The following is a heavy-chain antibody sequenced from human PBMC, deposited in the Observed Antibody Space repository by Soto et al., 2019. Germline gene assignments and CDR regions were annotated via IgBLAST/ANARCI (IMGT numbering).Heavy chain of an antibody. Sequence: GGSRRRSGVASGFTFRNAWMNRVRQARVKGLEWVGRIKSKTDGGTTDYAAPVKGRFTISRDDSKNTLYLQMNSLKTEDTAVYYCTTIIDPGLVQRDYGMDVWGQGTTVTVPS. CDR3: TTIIDPGLVQRDYGMDV. J-gene: IGHJ6*02. D-gene: IGHD3-9*01. CDR1: GFTFRNAW. V-gene: IGHV3-15*01. CDR2: IKSKTDGGTT.